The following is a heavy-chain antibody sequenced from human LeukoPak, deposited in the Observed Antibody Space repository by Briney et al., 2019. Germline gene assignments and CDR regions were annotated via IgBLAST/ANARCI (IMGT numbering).Heavy chain of an antibody. J-gene: IGHJ4*02. CDR3: ARYVVYGSGKYYFDY. CDR1: GGYVSSTTYY. Sequence: SETLSLTWTVSGGYVSSTTYYWSWIRRPPGKWLEWIASINYSGSTYYNPSLKSRGTISVDTSENQFSLKLSSVTAADTAVYYCARYVVYGSGKYYFDYWGQGTLVTVSS. CDR2: INYSGST. V-gene: IGHV4-39*01. D-gene: IGHD3-10*01.